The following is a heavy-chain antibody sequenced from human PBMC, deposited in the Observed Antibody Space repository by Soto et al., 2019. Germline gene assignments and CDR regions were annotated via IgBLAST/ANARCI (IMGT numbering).Heavy chain of an antibody. V-gene: IGHV1-69*05. CDR1: GGTFSTYA. CDR3: ASGVQLWLRRINNGYSG. Sequence: QVQLVQSGAEVKKPESSVKVSCKAPGGTFSTYAISWVRQAPGQGLEWMGGIIPMFGTANYAQRFQDRVTXPXXESTNTVYRELSSLRSEDTAVYFCASGVQLWLRRINNGYSGWGQGTLVTVSS. D-gene: IGHD5-12*01. J-gene: IGHJ4*02. CDR2: IIPMFGTA.